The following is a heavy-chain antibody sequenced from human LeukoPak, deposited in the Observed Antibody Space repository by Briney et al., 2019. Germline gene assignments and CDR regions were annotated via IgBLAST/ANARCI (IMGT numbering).Heavy chain of an antibody. J-gene: IGHJ4*02. CDR1: GGSISSYY. V-gene: IGHV4-59*01. CDR2: IYYSGST. D-gene: IGHD3-10*01. CDR3: ARLSQVAGYYFDY. Sequence: SETLSLTCTVSGGSISSYYWSWIRQPPGKGLEWIGYIYYSGSTNYNPSLKSRVTISVDTSKNQFSLKLSSVTAADTAVYYCARLSQVAGYYFDYWGQGTLVTVSS.